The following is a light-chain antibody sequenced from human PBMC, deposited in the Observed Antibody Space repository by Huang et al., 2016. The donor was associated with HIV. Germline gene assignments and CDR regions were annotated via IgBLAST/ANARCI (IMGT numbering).Light chain of an antibody. CDR3: QQYYSPPYT. Sequence: DIVMTQSPDSLSVSLGERATINCKSNQTVLYSPNYKNYLAWYQQKPGQPPKLHIYWSYPRESWVPDRYSGSGSGTDFTLTIGSLQAEDVAVYYCQQYYSPPYTFGPGTRVEMK. CDR1: QTVLYSPNYKNY. CDR2: WSY. V-gene: IGKV4-1*01. J-gene: IGKJ3*01.